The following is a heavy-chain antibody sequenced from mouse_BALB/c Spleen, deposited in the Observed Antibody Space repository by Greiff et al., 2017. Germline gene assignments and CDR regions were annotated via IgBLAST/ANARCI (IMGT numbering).Heavy chain of an antibody. CDR2: ISSGGSYT. D-gene: IGHD1-1*01. J-gene: IGHJ4*01. V-gene: IGHV5-9-4*01. CDR3: ARTEYGSKPAMDY. Sequence: EVKVVESGGGLVKPGGSLKLSCAASGFTFSSYAMSWVRQSPEKRLEWVAEISSGGSYTYYPDTVTGRFTISRDNAKNTLYLEMSSLRSEDTAMYYCARTEYGSKPAMDYWGQGTSVTVSS. CDR1: GFTFSSYA.